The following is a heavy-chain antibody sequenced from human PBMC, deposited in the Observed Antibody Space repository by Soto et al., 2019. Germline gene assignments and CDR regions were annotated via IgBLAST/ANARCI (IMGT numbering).Heavy chain of an antibody. Sequence: QVHLQQWGAGLLKPSETLFLTCAVYGGSLTDYNWSWIRQTPGKGLEWIGEINENGGTNYNPSLTSRATLSVDTSKNQVSLKLSSVTAVDTAMYYCARDPQGDGRLDFDSWGQGTLVTVSS. CDR2: INENGGT. CDR1: GGSLTDYN. D-gene: IGHD1-26*01. J-gene: IGHJ4*02. CDR3: ARDPQGDGRLDFDS. V-gene: IGHV4-34*01.